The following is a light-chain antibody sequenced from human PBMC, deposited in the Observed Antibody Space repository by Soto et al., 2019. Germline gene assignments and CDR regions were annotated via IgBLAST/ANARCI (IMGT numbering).Light chain of an antibody. CDR2: EVN. Sequence: QSALTQPRSVSGSPGQSVTISCTATGSDVGDSSHVSWYQLHPGKAPKLMIYEVNNRPSGVPDRFSGSKSGSTASLTISGLQAEDEAEYYCSSYSISTTVLFGGGTKLTVL. J-gene: IGLJ2*01. CDR3: SSYSISTTVL. CDR1: GSDVGDSSH. V-gene: IGLV2-11*01.